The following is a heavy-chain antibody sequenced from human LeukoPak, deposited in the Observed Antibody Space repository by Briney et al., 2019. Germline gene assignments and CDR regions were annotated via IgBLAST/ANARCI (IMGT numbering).Heavy chain of an antibody. Sequence: SETLSLTCAVSGGSIRSKNWWSWFRQSPGKGLEWIGDMYHSGSVNYDPSLKSRVSILKDKSERQFSLKLSSVTAADTAVYYCAREDYSNYALDYWGQGTLVTVSS. V-gene: IGHV4-4*02. D-gene: IGHD4-11*01. CDR3: AREDYSNYALDY. CDR1: GGSIRSKNW. CDR2: MYHSGSV. J-gene: IGHJ4*02.